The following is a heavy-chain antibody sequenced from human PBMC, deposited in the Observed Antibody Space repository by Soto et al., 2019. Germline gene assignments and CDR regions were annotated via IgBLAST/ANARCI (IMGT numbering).Heavy chain of an antibody. J-gene: IGHJ4*02. CDR2: TYYNGNA. CDR1: GASLDRSNYY. V-gene: IGHV4-39*01. Sequence: SETLSLTCNVSGASLDRSNYYWDWIRQSPGKGLEWIGTTYYNGNAYYNPSLRSRVTMSVDTSKNQFSLKLMSVTAADTAVYYCARHFVAVVIKGCAYWAQGTLVTVS. CDR3: ARHFVAVVIKGCAY. D-gene: IGHD3-22*01.